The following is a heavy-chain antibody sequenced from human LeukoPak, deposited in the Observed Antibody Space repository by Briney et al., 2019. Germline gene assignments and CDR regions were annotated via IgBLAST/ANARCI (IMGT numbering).Heavy chain of an antibody. CDR2: IKEDGSEK. D-gene: IGHD2-2*01. CDR1: GFTVSSNY. Sequence: GGSLRLSCAASGFTVSSNYMSWVRQAPGKGLEWVANIKEDGSEKYYVDSVKGRFTISRDNAKNSLYLQMNSLTAEDTAVYYCARGGYCSSTSCYPFWWGQGTLVTVSS. V-gene: IGHV3-7*04. J-gene: IGHJ4*02. CDR3: ARGGYCSSTSCYPFW.